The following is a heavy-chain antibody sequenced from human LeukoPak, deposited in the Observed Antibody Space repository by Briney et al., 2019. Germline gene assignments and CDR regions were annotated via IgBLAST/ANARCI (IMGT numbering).Heavy chain of an antibody. Sequence: SQTLSLTCAIPGDRLSSNSGVWNWIRHSPSRGLEWLGRTYYRSKWHYDYAVSVKSRITINPDASKDQFSLQLNSVTPEDTAVYYCATIAAVGYDAFDIWGQGTMVTVSS. CDR3: ATIAAVGYDAFDI. CDR1: GDRLSSNSGV. J-gene: IGHJ3*02. V-gene: IGHV6-1*01. D-gene: IGHD6-13*01. CDR2: TYYRSKWHY.